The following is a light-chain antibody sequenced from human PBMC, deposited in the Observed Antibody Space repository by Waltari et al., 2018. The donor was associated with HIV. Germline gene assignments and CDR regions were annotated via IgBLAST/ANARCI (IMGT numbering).Light chain of an antibody. CDR2: EVN. V-gene: IGLV2-23*02. CDR3: CTYGGSRTHVL. Sequence: QSALAQPASVSGSPGQSITISSTGASSDFVSWYQQYPGKAPKVMLYEVNKRPSGVSSRFSGSKSGNTASLTICGLQAEDEADYYCCTYGGSRTHVLFGGGNKLSVL. J-gene: IGLJ2*01. CDR1: SSDF.